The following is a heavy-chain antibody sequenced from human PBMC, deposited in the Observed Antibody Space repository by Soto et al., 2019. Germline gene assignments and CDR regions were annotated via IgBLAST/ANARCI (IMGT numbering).Heavy chain of an antibody. D-gene: IGHD6-19*01. CDR2: IIPILGIA. Sequence: QVQLVQSGAEVKKPGSSVKVSCKASGGTFSSYTISWVRQPPGQGLEWMGRIIPILGIANYAQKFQGRVTITADKSTSTAYMELSSLRSEDTAVYYCARGSIAVAGTRGYYFDYWGQGTLVTVSS. CDR3: ARGSIAVAGTRGYYFDY. J-gene: IGHJ4*02. V-gene: IGHV1-69*02. CDR1: GGTFSSYT.